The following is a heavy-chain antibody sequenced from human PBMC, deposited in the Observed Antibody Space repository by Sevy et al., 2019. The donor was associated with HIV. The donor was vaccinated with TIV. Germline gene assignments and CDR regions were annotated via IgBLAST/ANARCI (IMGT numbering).Heavy chain of an antibody. CDR1: GGSISSGGYF. CDR3: ARATGSSAGFGS. J-gene: IGHJ5*01. Sequence: SETLSLTCTVSGGSISSGGYFWSWIRQHPGKGLEWIGYMYHSGSTYYNPSLKSRLSMSMDPSKNQFSLRMSTVTAADTAIYFCARATGSSAGFGSWGHGTVVTVSS. V-gene: IGHV4-31*03. CDR2: MYHSGST. D-gene: IGHD3-3*01.